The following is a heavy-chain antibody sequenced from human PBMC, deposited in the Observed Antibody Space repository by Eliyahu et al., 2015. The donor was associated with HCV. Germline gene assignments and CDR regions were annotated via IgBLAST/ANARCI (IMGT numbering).Heavy chain of an antibody. D-gene: IGHD1-14*01. Sequence: GKGLEWVSGISGSGGSTYYADSVKGRFTISRDSSKNTLYLQMNSLRAEDTAIYYCAKEGITWDYWGQGTLVTVSS. V-gene: IGHV3-23*01. CDR2: ISGSGGST. J-gene: IGHJ4*02. CDR3: AKEGITWDY.